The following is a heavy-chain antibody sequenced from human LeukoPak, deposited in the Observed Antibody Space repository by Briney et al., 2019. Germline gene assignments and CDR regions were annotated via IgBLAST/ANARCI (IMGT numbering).Heavy chain of an antibody. CDR1: GFNFVDYG. Sequence: GGSLRLSCTASGFNFVDYGMSWVRQAPGKGLEWVSGINWNGGRTGYADSVKGRFTISRDNAKNSLYLQMNSLRAEDTALYYCARDDSGYYPDLDYWGQGTLVTVSS. J-gene: IGHJ4*02. CDR2: INWNGGRT. CDR3: ARDDSGYYPDLDY. D-gene: IGHD3-22*01. V-gene: IGHV3-20*04.